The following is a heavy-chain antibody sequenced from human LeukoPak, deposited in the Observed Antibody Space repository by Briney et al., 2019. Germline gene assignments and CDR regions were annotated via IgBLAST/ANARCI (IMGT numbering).Heavy chain of an antibody. CDR2: IYPGDSDT. D-gene: IGHD6-19*01. Sequence: GESLKISCKGSGYSFTSYWIGWVRQMPGKGLEWMGIIYPGDSDTRYRPSFQGQVTISADKSISTAYLQWSSMKASDTAMYYCARQAVAAKINYYYYMDVWGKGTTVTISS. CDR1: GYSFTSYW. CDR3: ARQAVAAKINYYYYMDV. J-gene: IGHJ6*03. V-gene: IGHV5-51*01.